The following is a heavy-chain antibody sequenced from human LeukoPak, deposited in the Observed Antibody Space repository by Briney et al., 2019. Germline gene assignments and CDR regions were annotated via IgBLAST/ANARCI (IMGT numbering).Heavy chain of an antibody. CDR1: GYTFTNYA. Sequence: GASVRVSCKASGYTFTNYAIHWVRQAPGQRPEWMGWISAGNGNTKYSQTFQDRVTVTRDKSASTAYMELSSLRSEDTAVYYCARGIWSSHKADYYLDQWGQGTLVAVSS. CDR2: ISAGNGNT. V-gene: IGHV1-3*01. J-gene: IGHJ4*02. D-gene: IGHD3-3*01. CDR3: ARGIWSSHKADYYLDQ.